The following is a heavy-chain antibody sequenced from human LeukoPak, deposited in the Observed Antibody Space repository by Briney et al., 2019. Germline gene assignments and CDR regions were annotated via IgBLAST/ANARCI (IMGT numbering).Heavy chain of an antibody. D-gene: IGHD3-10*01. Sequence: TGGSLRLSCAASGFTFSSYWMSWVRQAPGKGLEWVSVIYSGGTTYYADSVKGRFTFSRDNSKNTLHLQMNSLRAEDTAVYYCARGFNRGFDPWGQGTLVIVSS. CDR3: ARGFNRGFDP. V-gene: IGHV3-53*01. CDR2: IYSGGTT. CDR1: GFTFSSYW. J-gene: IGHJ5*02.